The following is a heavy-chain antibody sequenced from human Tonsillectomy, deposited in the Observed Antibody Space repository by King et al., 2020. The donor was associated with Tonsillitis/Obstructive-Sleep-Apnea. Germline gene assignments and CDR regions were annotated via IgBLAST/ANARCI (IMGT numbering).Heavy chain of an antibody. V-gene: IGHV5-10-1*01. CDR2: IDPSDSYT. Sequence: VQLVESGAEVKKPGESLRISCKGSGYSFTNYWIIWVRQMPGKGLEWMGRIDPSDSYTNYSPSFQGHVTISADKTISTADLQWSSLKASDTAMYYCARRVRSGVSPTPFDYWGQGTLVTVSS. CDR1: GYSFTNYW. J-gene: IGHJ4*02. CDR3: ARRVRSGVSPTPFDY. D-gene: IGHD2-15*01.